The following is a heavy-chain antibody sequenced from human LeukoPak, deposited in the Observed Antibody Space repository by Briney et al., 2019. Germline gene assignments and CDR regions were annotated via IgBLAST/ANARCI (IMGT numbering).Heavy chain of an antibody. D-gene: IGHD6-19*01. CDR2: IYYTGST. J-gene: IGHJ4*02. CDR1: GGSISNYY. Sequence: SETLSLTCTVSGGSISNYYWSWIRQPPGKGLEWIGYIYYTGSTNYNPSLKSRVTISLDTSKNQFSLKLSSVTAADTALYYCARHSRQWLVYYFDYWGQGTLVTVSS. V-gene: IGHV4-59*01. CDR3: ARHSRQWLVYYFDY.